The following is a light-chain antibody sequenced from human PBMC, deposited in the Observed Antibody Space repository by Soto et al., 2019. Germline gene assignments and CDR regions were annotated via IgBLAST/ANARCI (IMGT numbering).Light chain of an antibody. J-gene: IGKJ1*01. CDR3: QQDGSSPRT. Sequence: EIVLTQSPGTLSLSPGERATLSCRASQSVSSNSLAWYQQRPGQAPRLLIYGASSRATGIPDRFSGSGSGTHFTITISGLEPEDFAVYDCQQDGSSPRTFGQGTKVEIK. CDR2: GAS. V-gene: IGKV3-20*01. CDR1: QSVSSNS.